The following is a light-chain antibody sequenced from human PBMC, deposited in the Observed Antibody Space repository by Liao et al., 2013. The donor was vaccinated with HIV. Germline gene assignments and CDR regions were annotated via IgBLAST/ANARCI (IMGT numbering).Light chain of an antibody. Sequence: SYVLAQPPSLSVAPGKTATITCGGNNIGWKSVHWYQQRPGQAPVLVISFDRDRPSGIPVRFSGSNSGNTATLTISGVEAGDEADYYCQVWNNNSDHPVFGGGTKLTVL. CDR3: QVWNNNSDHPV. J-gene: IGLJ3*02. CDR2: FDR. CDR1: NIGWKS. V-gene: IGLV3-21*04.